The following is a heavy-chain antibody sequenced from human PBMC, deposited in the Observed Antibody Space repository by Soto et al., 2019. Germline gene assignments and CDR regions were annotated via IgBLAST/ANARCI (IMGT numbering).Heavy chain of an antibody. Sequence: QVQLVESGGGVVKTSGSLRIACAASGFTFSDYYMSWFRQAPGKGLEWVSYISSSGNTIYYADSVKGRFTISRDNAKKSVYLQMNSLRAEDTALYFCAKMSSENYYDPVFSWGQGTLVTVSS. V-gene: IGHV3-11*01. CDR2: ISSSGNTI. CDR1: GFTFSDYY. J-gene: IGHJ5*02. CDR3: AKMSSENYYDPVFS. D-gene: IGHD3-22*01.